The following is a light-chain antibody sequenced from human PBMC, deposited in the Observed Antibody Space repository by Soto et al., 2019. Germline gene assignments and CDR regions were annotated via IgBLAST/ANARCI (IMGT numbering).Light chain of an antibody. Sequence: DIQMTDSPSTLSASAGDIVTITCRASQTISTWLAWYQQKPGKAPKLLIYKTSTLESGVPSRFSGSGSGTEFTLTISSLQPDDFATHYCQQLHGYPITFGQVTRLEIK. CDR1: QTISTW. J-gene: IGKJ5*01. CDR2: KTS. V-gene: IGKV1-5*03. CDR3: QQLHGYPIT.